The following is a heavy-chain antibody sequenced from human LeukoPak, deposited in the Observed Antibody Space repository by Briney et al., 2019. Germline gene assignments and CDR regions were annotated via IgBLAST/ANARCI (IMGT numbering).Heavy chain of an antibody. CDR1: GFTFSSYG. J-gene: IGHJ4*02. V-gene: IGHV3-9*01. Sequence: PGGSLRLSCAASGFTFSSYGMHWVRQAPGKGLEWVAGISWDSDNIEYADSVKGRFTIYRDNAKNSLYLRMKSLRPEDTALYYCAKDLRPAAMYYFDYWGQGTLVTVSS. CDR3: AKDLRPAAMYYFDY. D-gene: IGHD2-2*01. CDR2: ISWDSDNI.